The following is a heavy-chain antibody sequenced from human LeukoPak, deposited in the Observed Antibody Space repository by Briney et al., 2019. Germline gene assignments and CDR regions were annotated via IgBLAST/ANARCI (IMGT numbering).Heavy chain of an antibody. D-gene: IGHD3-22*01. J-gene: IGHJ3*02. CDR2: IYYSGST. V-gene: IGHV4-39*01. Sequence: PSETLSLTCTVSGGSIGSSSYYWGWIRQPPGRGLEWSGGIYYSGSTYYNPSLKSRVTISVDTSKNQFSLKLSSVTAADTAVYYCARLSYYYDSSGYYFDAFGIWGQGTMVTVSS. CDR1: GGSIGSSSYY. CDR3: ARLSYYYDSSGYYFDAFGI.